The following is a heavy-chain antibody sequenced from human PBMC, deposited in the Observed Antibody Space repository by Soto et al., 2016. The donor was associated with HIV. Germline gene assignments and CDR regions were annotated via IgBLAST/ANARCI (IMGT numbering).Heavy chain of an antibody. CDR1: GFTFSSYS. CDR3: ARAPRTRHYYDSSGLGNR. J-gene: IGHJ5*02. V-gene: IGHV3-48*04. Sequence: EVQLVESGGGLVQPGGSLRLSCAASGFTFSSYSMNWVRQAPGKGLEWVSYISSSSSTIYYADSVKGRFTISRDNAKNSLYLQMNSLRAEDTAVYYCARAPRTRHYYDSSGLGNRWGQGTLVTVSS. CDR2: ISSSSSTI. D-gene: IGHD3-22*01.